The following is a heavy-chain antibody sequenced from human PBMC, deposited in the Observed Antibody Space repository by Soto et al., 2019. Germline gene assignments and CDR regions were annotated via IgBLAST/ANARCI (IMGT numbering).Heavy chain of an antibody. CDR3: ARLNRNYDILKY. J-gene: IGHJ4*02. CDR2: INPSGGST. CDR1: GYTFTSYY. V-gene: IGHV1-46*01. Sequence: ASVKVSCKASGYTFTSYYMHWVRQAPGQGLEWMGIINPSGGSTSYAQKSQGRVTITRDTSASTAYMELSSLRSEDTAVYYCARLNRNYDILKYWGQGTLVTVSS. D-gene: IGHD3-9*01.